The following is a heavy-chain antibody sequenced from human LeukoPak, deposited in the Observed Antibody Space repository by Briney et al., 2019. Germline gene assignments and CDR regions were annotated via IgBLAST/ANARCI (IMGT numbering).Heavy chain of an antibody. Sequence: PSETLSLTCTVSGGSVSSGNYYWSWIRQPPGKGLDWIGYIYYSGSTNYSPSLKSRVTISVDTSKNQFSLKLSSVTAADTAVYYCARDTRSLGVINWFDPWGQGTLVTVSS. CDR2: IYYSGST. CDR1: GGSVSSGNYY. D-gene: IGHD2-8*01. J-gene: IGHJ5*02. V-gene: IGHV4-61*01. CDR3: ARDTRSLGVINWFDP.